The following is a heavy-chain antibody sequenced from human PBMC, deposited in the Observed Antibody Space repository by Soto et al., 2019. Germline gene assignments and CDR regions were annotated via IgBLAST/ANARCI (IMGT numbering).Heavy chain of an antibody. D-gene: IGHD4-17*01. CDR1: GDSVSSKSAA. CDR3: ARDEDYGGNYFDS. V-gene: IGHV6-1*01. J-gene: IGHJ4*02. CDR2: TFFRSKWRN. Sequence: SQTLSLTCAISGDSVSSKSAAWNWIRQSPSRGLEWLGRTFFRSKWRNDYAVSVKSRITINPDTSKNQFSLQLSSVTPEDTAVYFCARDEDYGGNYFDSWGQGTLVTVSS.